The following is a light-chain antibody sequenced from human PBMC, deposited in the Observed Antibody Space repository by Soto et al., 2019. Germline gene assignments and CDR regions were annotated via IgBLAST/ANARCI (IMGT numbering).Light chain of an antibody. CDR3: MQGTHWPIT. CDR2: KVY. V-gene: IGKV2-30*02. CDR1: QSLVHSDGIAY. J-gene: IGKJ5*01. Sequence: DGVMTQSPLSLPVTLGEPASISCSSNQSLVHSDGIAYFSWFQQRPGRSPRRLIYKVYNRDSGVTARFSGSGSGTDFALKISRVEAEDVGVYYCMQGTHWPITFGQGTRLDIK.